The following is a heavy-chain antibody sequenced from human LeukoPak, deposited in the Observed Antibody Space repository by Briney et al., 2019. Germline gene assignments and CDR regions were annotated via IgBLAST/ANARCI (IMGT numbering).Heavy chain of an antibody. CDR1: GFTFSSYG. Sequence: GGSLRLSCAASGFTFSSYGMHWVRQAPGKGLEWVVFIRYDGSNKYYADSVKGRFTISRDNSKNTLYLQMNSLRAEDTAVYYCAKDPSKSGYYYYMDVWGKGTTVTISS. D-gene: IGHD3-3*01. CDR2: IRYDGSNK. V-gene: IGHV3-30*02. CDR3: AKDPSKSGYYYYMDV. J-gene: IGHJ6*03.